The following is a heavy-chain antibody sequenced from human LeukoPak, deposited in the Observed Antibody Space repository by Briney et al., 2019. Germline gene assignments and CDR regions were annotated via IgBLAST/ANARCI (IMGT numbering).Heavy chain of an antibody. CDR1: GFHLLSDR. Sequence: GGALRLSCAASGFHLLSDRMSWVRQAPGKGLECEANIKQDESEKYYVDSVKGRYTISRDNAKNSLYLQINSLRAEDTAVYYCVRGGTSGWAWYFDLWGRGTLVTVSS. D-gene: IGHD6-19*01. J-gene: IGHJ2*01. CDR2: IKQDESEK. V-gene: IGHV3-7*01. CDR3: VRGGTSGWAWYFDL.